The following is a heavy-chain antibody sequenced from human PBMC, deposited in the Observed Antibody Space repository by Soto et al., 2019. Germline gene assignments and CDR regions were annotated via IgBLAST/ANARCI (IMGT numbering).Heavy chain of an antibody. Sequence: SETLSLTCTVSGGSISSYYWSWIRQPPGKGLEWIGYIYYSGSTNYNPSLKSRVTISVDTSKNQFSLKLSSVTAADTAVYYCARGGHYYDSSGSRRVYFDYWGQGTLVTVSS. V-gene: IGHV4-59*01. D-gene: IGHD3-22*01. CDR3: ARGGHYYDSSGSRRVYFDY. CDR1: GGSISSYY. J-gene: IGHJ4*02. CDR2: IYYSGST.